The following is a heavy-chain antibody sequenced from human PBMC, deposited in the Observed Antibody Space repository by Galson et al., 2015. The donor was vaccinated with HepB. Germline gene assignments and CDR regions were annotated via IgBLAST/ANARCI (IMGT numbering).Heavy chain of an antibody. CDR3: AKDNDPRSLTIFGVVQGGFDY. D-gene: IGHD3-3*01. CDR1: GFTFSSYA. V-gene: IGHV3-23*01. Sequence: SLRLSCAASGFTFSSYAMSWVRQAPGKGLEWVSAISGSGGSTYYADSVKGRFTISRDNSKNTLYLQMNSLRAEDTAVYYCAKDNDPRSLTIFGVVQGGFDYWGQGTLVPVSS. J-gene: IGHJ4*02. CDR2: ISGSGGST.